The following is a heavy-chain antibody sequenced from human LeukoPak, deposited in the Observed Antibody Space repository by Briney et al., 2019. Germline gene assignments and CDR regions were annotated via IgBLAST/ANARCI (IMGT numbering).Heavy chain of an antibody. Sequence: SVKVSCKASGYTFTGYYMHWVRQAPGQGLEWMGGIIPIFGTANYAQKFQGRVTITADESTSTAYMELSSLRSEDTAVYYCAGDGLGYLGAPNWKGFYYYYGMDVWGQGTTVTVSS. CDR3: AGDGLGYLGAPNWKGFYYYYGMDV. CDR1: GYTFTGYY. V-gene: IGHV1-69*13. D-gene: IGHD1-1*01. CDR2: IIPIFGTA. J-gene: IGHJ6*02.